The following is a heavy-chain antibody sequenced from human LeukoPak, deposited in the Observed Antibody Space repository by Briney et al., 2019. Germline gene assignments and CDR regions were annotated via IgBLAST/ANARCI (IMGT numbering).Heavy chain of an antibody. CDR1: GGSISGYY. V-gene: IGHV4-59*01. D-gene: IGHD3-16*01. CDR3: ARCAVMDDDYFDY. J-gene: IGHJ4*02. Sequence: KPSETLSLTCSVSGGSISGYYWTWIRQPPGKGLEWIGYIHSNGDTNYNPSLKSRLTISVDSSENQISLKLTTVTAADTAVYFCARCAVMDDDYFDYWGQGTLVTVSS. CDR2: IHSNGDT.